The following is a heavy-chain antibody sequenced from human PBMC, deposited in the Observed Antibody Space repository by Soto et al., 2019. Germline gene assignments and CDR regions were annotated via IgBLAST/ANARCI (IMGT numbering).Heavy chain of an antibody. Sequence: QVQLVQSGAEVKKPGASVKVSCKASGYSFTSYGFSWVRQAPGQGLEWMGWISTYNGNTNYAQKLQGRVTMTTDTCTSTAYMELRSLRSDDTAVYYCARDPGIAAPGRGLGDYWGQGTLVTVSS. CDR3: ARDPGIAAPGRGLGDY. CDR2: ISTYNGNT. D-gene: IGHD6-13*01. CDR1: GYSFTSYG. J-gene: IGHJ4*02. V-gene: IGHV1-18*01.